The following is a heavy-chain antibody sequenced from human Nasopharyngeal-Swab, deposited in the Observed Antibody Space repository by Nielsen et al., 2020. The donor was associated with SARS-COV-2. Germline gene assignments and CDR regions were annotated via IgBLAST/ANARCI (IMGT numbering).Heavy chain of an antibody. D-gene: IGHD1-26*01. J-gene: IGHJ6*02. CDR3: ARAGRVGDAFTGLDV. CDR2: INHNERT. V-gene: IGHV4-34*01. Sequence: SETLSLTCSVSGGYFNGFYWNWIRQPPGKGLEWIGEINHNERTNYNPSLKSRVTMLVDTSNNQASLKLSSVTATDTAVYFCARAGRVGDAFTGLDVWGQGTTVTVSS. CDR1: GGYFNGFY.